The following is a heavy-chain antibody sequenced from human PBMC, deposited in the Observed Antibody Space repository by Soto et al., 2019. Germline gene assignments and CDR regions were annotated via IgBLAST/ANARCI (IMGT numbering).Heavy chain of an antibody. CDR2: NYYSGST. J-gene: IGHJ3*02. Sequence: SETLSLTCTVSGGSISSYYWSWIRQPPGKGLEWNGYNYYSGSTNYNPSLKSRVTISVDTSKNQFSLKLSSVTAADTAVYYCARQQWLVLNAFDIWGQGTMVTVS. V-gene: IGHV4-59*01. CDR1: GGSISSYY. CDR3: ARQQWLVLNAFDI. D-gene: IGHD6-19*01.